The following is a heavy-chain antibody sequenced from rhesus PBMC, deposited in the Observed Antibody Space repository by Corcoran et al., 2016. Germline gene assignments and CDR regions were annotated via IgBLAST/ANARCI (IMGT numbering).Heavy chain of an antibody. D-gene: IGHD4-29*01. CDR1: GGSISGYYY. V-gene: IGHV4-73*01. J-gene: IGHJ6*01. CDR2: IYGNSAST. CDR3: ARGSSYSYYGLDS. Sequence: QVKLQQWGEGLVKPSETLSLTCAVYGGSISGYYYWSWIRQPPGKGLEWIGYIYGNSASTNYNPSLKNRVTISKDMSKNQFSLKLSSVTAADTAVYYCARGSSYSYYGLDSWGQGVVVTVSS.